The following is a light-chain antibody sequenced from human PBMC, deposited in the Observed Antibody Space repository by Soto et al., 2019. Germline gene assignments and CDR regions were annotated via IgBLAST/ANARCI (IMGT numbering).Light chain of an antibody. Sequence: QSALTQPASVSGSPGQSITISCTGTSSDVGGYNYVSWYQQHPGKVPKLMIYDVSNRPSGVSNRFSGSKSCNTASLTISGLQAEDEADYDCSSYTSSSTLYVFGTGTKLTVL. CDR2: DVS. J-gene: IGLJ1*01. CDR3: SSYTSSSTLYV. CDR1: SSDVGGYNY. V-gene: IGLV2-14*01.